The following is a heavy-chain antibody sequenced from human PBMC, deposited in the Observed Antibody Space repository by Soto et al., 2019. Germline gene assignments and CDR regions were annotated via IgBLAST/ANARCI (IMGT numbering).Heavy chain of an antibody. V-gene: IGHV3-30*09. CDR1: GFTFSNYA. Sequence: QVQLVESGGGVVQPGRSLRLSCAASGFTFSNYAMHWVRQAPGKGLEWVAAIPNDGSDQHYADSVKGRFAISRDNSENTLSLQMNGLRAEDAAVYYCARAIAGRVSSPWTWLDFWGQGTLVTVSS. J-gene: IGHJ4*02. CDR3: ARAIAGRVSSPWTWLDF. D-gene: IGHD3-16*01. CDR2: IPNDGSDQ.